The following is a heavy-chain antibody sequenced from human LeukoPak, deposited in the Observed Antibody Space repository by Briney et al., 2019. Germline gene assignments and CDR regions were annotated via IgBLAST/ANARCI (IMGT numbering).Heavy chain of an antibody. CDR2: INPNSGGT. CDR3: ARDWQYSSGWRYYYGMDV. V-gene: IGHV1-2*02. J-gene: IGHJ6*02. CDR1: GYTFTDYY. Sequence: GASVKVSCKASGYTFTDYYMHWVRQAPGQGLEWMGWINPNSGGTNFAQKFQGRVTMTRDTSISTAYMNLSRPTADDTAVYFCARDWQYSSGWRYYYGMDVWGQGTTVTVSS. D-gene: IGHD6-19*01.